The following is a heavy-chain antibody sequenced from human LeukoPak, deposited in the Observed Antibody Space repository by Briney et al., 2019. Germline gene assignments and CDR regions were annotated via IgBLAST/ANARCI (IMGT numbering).Heavy chain of an antibody. CDR3: AREHQYCSGGSCPYYFDY. CDR1: GGSISSYY. J-gene: IGHJ4*02. V-gene: IGHV4-4*07. CDR2: IYTSGST. D-gene: IGHD2-15*01. Sequence: SETLSLTCTVSGGSISSYYWSWIRQPSGKGLEWIGRIYTSGSTNYNPSLKSRVTMSVDTSKNQFSLKLSSVTAADTAVYYCAREHQYCSGGSCPYYFDYWGQGTLVTVSS.